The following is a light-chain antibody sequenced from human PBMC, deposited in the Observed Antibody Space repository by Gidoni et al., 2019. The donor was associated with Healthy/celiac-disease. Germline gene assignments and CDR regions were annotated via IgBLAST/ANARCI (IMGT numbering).Light chain of an antibody. V-gene: IGLV3-1*01. CDR2: QDS. CDR3: QGWDSSTVV. CDR1: KLGDKY. Sequence: SYELTQPPSVYVAPGQTASITCSGDKLGDKYACWYQQKPGQSPVLVIYQDSKRPSGIPERFSGSNSGNTATLTISGTQAMDEADYYCQGWDSSTVVFGGGTKLTVL. J-gene: IGLJ2*01.